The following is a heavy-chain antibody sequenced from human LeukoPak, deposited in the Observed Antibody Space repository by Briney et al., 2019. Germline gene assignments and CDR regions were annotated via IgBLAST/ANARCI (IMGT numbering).Heavy chain of an antibody. J-gene: IGHJ4*02. D-gene: IGHD1-26*01. Sequence: GGSLRLSCAASGFTVSGSYMSWVRQTPGKGLEWVSVIYSGGGTYYADSVKGRFTISRDNPKNTVYLQMNSLRAEDTAVYYCARDLSYSSIDYWGQGTLVTVSS. CDR1: GFTVSGSY. CDR3: ARDLSYSSIDY. V-gene: IGHV3-66*01. CDR2: IYSGGGT.